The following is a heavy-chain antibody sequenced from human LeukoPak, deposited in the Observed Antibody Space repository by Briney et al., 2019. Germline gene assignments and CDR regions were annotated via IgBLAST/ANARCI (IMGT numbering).Heavy chain of an antibody. J-gene: IGHJ4*02. CDR2: ISTI. CDR3: ACLRGPSDY. CDR1: GFTFINYS. V-gene: IGHV3-69-1*01. D-gene: IGHD4-17*01. Sequence: GGSLRLSCTASGFTFINYSMKWVRQARGKGLEWVSSISTIYYADSARGRFTISRDNTKNSLYLQMDSLTADDTAVYFCACLRGPSDYWGQGTLVTVSS.